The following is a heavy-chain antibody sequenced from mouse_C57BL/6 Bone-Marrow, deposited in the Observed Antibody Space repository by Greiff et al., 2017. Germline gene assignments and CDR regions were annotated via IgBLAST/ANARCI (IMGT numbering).Heavy chain of an antibody. V-gene: IGHV1-72*01. CDR3: AREVDYGSSSYWYFDV. CDR2: IDPNSGGT. Sequence: VQLQQPGAELVKPGASVKLSCKASGYTFTSYWMHWVKQRPGRGLEWIGRIDPNSGGTKYNEKFKSKATLTVDKPSSTAYMQLSSLTSEDSAVYYCAREVDYGSSSYWYFDVWGTGTTVTVSS. D-gene: IGHD1-1*01. CDR1: GYTFTSYW. J-gene: IGHJ1*03.